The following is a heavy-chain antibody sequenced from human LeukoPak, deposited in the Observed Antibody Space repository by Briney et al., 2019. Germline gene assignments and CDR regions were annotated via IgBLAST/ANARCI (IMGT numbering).Heavy chain of an antibody. CDR1: RFPFSSYW. J-gene: IGHJ4*02. D-gene: IGHD3-22*01. CDR3: SRGLVGYYHDSSTYPDS. Sequence: GGTLRLSCAASRFPFSSYWMHWVRQAPGKGLVWVSRVNGDGSITTYADSVKGRFTISRDNAKNMLYLQLDSLTAEDTAVYYCSRGLVGYYHDSSTYPDSWGQGTLVTVSS. CDR2: VNGDGSIT. V-gene: IGHV3-74*01.